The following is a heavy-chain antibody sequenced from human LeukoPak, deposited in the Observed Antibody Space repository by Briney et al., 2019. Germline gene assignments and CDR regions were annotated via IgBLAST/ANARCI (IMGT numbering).Heavy chain of an antibody. CDR2: INFIGRT. CDR3: ARLTKGRYFDYLFAF. CDR1: GFSVSDPLSY. J-gene: IGHJ4*02. V-gene: IGHV4-39*01. Sequence: PSETLSLTCTVSGFSVSDPLSYWGWVRQPPGKGLEWIAEINFIGRTSYNSSLNSRGTMSVDTSKNQFSLKMTSLTAAYTAVYFCARLTKGRYFDYLFAFWGQGILVTVSS. D-gene: IGHD3-9*01.